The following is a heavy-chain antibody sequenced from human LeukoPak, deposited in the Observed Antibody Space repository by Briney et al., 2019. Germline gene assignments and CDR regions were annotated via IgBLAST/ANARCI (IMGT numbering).Heavy chain of an antibody. D-gene: IGHD5-24*01. V-gene: IGHV3-11*04. CDR2: ISSSGSTI. Sequence: GGSLRLSCAASGFTFSDYYMSWIRQAPGKGLEWVSYISSSGSTIYYADSVKGRFTISRDNAKNTPYLQMNSLRAEDTAVYYCAKMSPDAFDIWGQGTMVTVSS. CDR3: AKMSPDAFDI. CDR1: GFTFSDYY. J-gene: IGHJ3*02.